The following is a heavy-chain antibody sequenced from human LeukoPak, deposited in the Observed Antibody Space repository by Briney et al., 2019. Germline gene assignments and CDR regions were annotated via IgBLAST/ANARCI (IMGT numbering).Heavy chain of an antibody. Sequence: PGESLRLSCAASGFTFSSYGMHWVRQAPGKGLEWVAVISYDGSNKYYADSVKGRFTISRDNSKNTLYLQMNSLRAEDTAVYYCAKDFRFDCSGGSCYPYYFDYWGQGTLVTVSS. CDR1: GFTFSSYG. V-gene: IGHV3-30*18. CDR2: ISYDGSNK. CDR3: AKDFRFDCSGGSCYPYYFDY. J-gene: IGHJ4*02. D-gene: IGHD2-15*01.